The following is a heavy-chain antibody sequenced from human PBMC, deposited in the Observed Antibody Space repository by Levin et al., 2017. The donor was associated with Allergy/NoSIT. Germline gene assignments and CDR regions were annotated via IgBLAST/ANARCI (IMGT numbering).Heavy chain of an antibody. CDR3: ARYYGGNSDYYYGMDV. Sequence: KISCKASGGTFSSYAISWVRQAPGQGLEWMGGIIPIFGTANYAQKFQGRVTITADKSTSTAYMELSSLRSEDTAVYYCARYYGGNSDYYYGMDVWGQGTTVTVSS. CDR2: IIPIFGTA. D-gene: IGHD4-23*01. J-gene: IGHJ6*02. V-gene: IGHV1-69*06. CDR1: GGTFSSYA.